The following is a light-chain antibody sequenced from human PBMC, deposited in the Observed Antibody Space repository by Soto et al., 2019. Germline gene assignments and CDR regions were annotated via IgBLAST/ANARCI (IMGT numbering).Light chain of an antibody. CDR2: QDN. CDR1: KLGDKF. Sequence: SYELTQPPSVSVSPGQTASITCSGDKLGDKFACWYQQRPGQSPVLVIYQDNKRPSGIPERFSGSNSGNTATLTISGTQPMDEADYYCQAWDSGTLVFGGGTKLTVL. V-gene: IGLV3-1*01. CDR3: QAWDSGTLV. J-gene: IGLJ2*01.